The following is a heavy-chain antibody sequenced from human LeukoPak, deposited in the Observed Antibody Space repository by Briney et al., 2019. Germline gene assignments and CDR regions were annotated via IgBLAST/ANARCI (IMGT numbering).Heavy chain of an antibody. CDR3: ARDAGTVTTPFDY. Sequence: KPSETLSLTCTVSGGSISGYYWSWIRQPPGKGLEWIGYIYYSGSTNYNPSLKSRVTISVDTSKNQFSLKLSSVTAADTAVYYCARDAGTVTTPFDYWGQGTLVTVSS. V-gene: IGHV4-59*01. J-gene: IGHJ4*02. D-gene: IGHD4-17*01. CDR2: IYYSGST. CDR1: GGSISGYY.